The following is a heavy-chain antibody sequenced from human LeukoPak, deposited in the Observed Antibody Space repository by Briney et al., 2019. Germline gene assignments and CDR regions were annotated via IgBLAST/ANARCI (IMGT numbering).Heavy chain of an antibody. J-gene: IGHJ4*02. CDR1: GGSISSYY. D-gene: IGHD4-17*01. Sequence: ETLSLTCTVSGGSISSYYWSWIRQPPGKGLEWVSSISSSSSYIYYADSVKGRFTISRDNAKNSLYLQMNSLRAEDTAVYYCAIHDYGDYNADFDYWGQGTLVTVSS. CDR2: ISSSSSYI. CDR3: AIHDYGDYNADFDY. V-gene: IGHV3-21*01.